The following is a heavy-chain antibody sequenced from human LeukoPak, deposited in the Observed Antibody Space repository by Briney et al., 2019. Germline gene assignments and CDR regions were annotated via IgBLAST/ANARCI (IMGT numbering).Heavy chain of an antibody. CDR1: GYSISSGYY. J-gene: IGHJ5*02. Sequence: PSETLSLTCTVSGYSISSGYYWGWIRQPPGKGLEWIGSVYHSGSTYYNPSLKSRVTISVDTSKNQFSLKLSSVTAADTAVYYCARAEVVPPAYSWFDPWGQGTLVTVSS. D-gene: IGHD2-2*01. CDR2: VYHSGST. CDR3: ARAEVVPPAYSWFDP. V-gene: IGHV4-38-2*02.